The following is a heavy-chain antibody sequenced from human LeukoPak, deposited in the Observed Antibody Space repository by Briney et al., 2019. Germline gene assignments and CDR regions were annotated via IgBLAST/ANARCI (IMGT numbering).Heavy chain of an antibody. CDR1: GFTFSPYS. J-gene: IGHJ4*02. D-gene: IGHD3-3*01. V-gene: IGHV3-21*01. CDR2: ISGSSLYI. CDR3: GVAASSTSDFDS. Sequence: GGFLRLSCAASGFTFSPYSMKWVRQAPGKGLEWVSSISGSSLYIYYADSVKGRFTISRDNAKNSLYLQMEGLRAEDTAVYYCGVAASSTSDFDSWGQGTQVTVSS.